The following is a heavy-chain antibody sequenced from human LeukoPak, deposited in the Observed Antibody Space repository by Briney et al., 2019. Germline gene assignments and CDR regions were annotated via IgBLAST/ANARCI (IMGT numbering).Heavy chain of an antibody. J-gene: IGHJ4*02. V-gene: IGHV3-23*01. CDR3: AKHRFESGGYHSTD. CDR2: ISGGSGST. CDR1: GFTFTTYA. D-gene: IGHD3-22*01. Sequence: GGSLRLSCATSGFTFTTYAMQWVRQAPGKGLAWVSTISGGSGSTYCADSVKGRFTISRDNSKNTLYLQMNSLRDEDTAVYYCAKHRFESGGYHSTDWGQGTLVTVSS.